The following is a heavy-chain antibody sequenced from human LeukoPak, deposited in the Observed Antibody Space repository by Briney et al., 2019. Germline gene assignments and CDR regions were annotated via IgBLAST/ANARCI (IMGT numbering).Heavy chain of an antibody. CDR3: ARDTHCSSTSCSVY. J-gene: IGHJ4*02. D-gene: IGHD2-2*01. Sequence: GGSLRLSCAASGFSVSSSYMSWVRQAPGKGLEWVSVIYSGGTTYYADSVEGRFTISRDNSKNTLDLQMNSLRAEDTAVYYCARDTHCSSTSCSVYWGQGTLVTVSS. V-gene: IGHV3-53*01. CDR2: IYSGGTT. CDR1: GFSVSSSY.